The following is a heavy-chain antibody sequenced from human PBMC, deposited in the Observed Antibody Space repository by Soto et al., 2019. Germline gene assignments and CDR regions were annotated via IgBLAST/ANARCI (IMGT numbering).Heavy chain of an antibody. CDR1: GFTFSNYT. V-gene: IGHV3-64D*08. Sequence: GGSLRLSCSASGFTFSNYTMHWVRQAPGKGLEYVSGISNNGGSTYYADYGKGRFIISRDNSKNTLYLQMSSLRAEDTAAFYCVTDRGRAWPPGLDYWGQGTLVTVSS. CDR3: VTDRGRAWPPGLDY. CDR2: ISNNGGST. J-gene: IGHJ4*02. D-gene: IGHD3-16*01.